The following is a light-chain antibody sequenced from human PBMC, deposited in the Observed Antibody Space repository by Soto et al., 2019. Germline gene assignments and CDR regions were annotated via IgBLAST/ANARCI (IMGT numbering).Light chain of an antibody. CDR2: YNS. CDR3: QVWDSSSYVV. CDR1: NIGSKS. Sequence: ELTQPPSVSVAPGETARITCGGNNIGSKSVHWYQHKPGQAPVLVIYYNSDRPSGIPERFSGSNSGNTATLTISRVEAGDEADYYCQVWDSSSYVVFGGGTKVTVL. J-gene: IGLJ2*01. V-gene: IGLV3-21*04.